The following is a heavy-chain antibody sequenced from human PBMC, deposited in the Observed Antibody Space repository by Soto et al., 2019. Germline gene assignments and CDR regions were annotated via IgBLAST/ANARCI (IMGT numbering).Heavy chain of an antibody. CDR1: GFTFSSYW. V-gene: IGHV3-7*03. CDR2: IKQDGSEK. CDR3: ARDSKPGAANWFDP. J-gene: IGHJ5*02. Sequence: EVQLVESGGGLVQPGGSLRLSCAASGFTFSSYWMSWVRQAPGKGLEWVANIKQDGSEKYYVDSVKGRFTISRDNAKNSLYLQMNSLRAEDTAVYYCARDSKPGAANWFDPWGQGTLVTVSS. D-gene: IGHD7-27*01.